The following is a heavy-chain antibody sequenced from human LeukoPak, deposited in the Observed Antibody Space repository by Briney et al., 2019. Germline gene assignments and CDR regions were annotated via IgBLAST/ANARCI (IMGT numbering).Heavy chain of an antibody. D-gene: IGHD3-22*01. J-gene: IGHJ3*02. CDR3: ARVRDSGAFDI. CDR2: IYSGGNT. V-gene: IGHV3-66*01. Sequence: HPGGSLRLSCAASGFTVSSNYMNWVRQAPGKGLEWVSVIYSGGNTYYADSVKGRFTISRDNSKNTLYLQMSSLRAEDTAVYYCARVRDSGAFDIWGQGTMVTVSS. CDR1: GFTVSSNY.